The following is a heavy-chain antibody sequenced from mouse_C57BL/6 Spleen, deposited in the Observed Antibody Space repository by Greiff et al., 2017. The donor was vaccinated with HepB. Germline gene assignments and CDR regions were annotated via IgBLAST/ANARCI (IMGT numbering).Heavy chain of an antibody. CDR3: ARSLYYGNYYLDY. J-gene: IGHJ2*01. V-gene: IGHV1-26*01. D-gene: IGHD2-1*01. Sequence: EVQLQQSGPELVKPGASVKISCKASGYTFTDYYMNWVKQSHGKSLEWIGDINPNNGGTSYNQKFKGKATLTVDKSSSTAYMELRSLTSEDSAVYYCARSLYYGNYYLDYWGQGTTLTVSS. CDR2: INPNNGGT. CDR1: GYTFTDYY.